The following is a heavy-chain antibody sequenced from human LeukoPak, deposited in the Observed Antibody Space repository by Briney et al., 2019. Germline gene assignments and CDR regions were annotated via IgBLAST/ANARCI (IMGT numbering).Heavy chain of an antibody. V-gene: IGHV3-30-3*01. D-gene: IGHD3-22*01. CDR3: ARDYDDSSGYYGY. J-gene: IGHJ4*02. CDR1: GFNFGSYS. Sequence: GGSLRLSCAASGFNFGSYSMHWVRQAPGKGLEWVAVISYDGNNKYYADSVKGRFTISRDNSKNTLYLQMNSLRAEDTAVYYCARDYDDSSGYYGYWGQGTLVTVSS. CDR2: ISYDGNNK.